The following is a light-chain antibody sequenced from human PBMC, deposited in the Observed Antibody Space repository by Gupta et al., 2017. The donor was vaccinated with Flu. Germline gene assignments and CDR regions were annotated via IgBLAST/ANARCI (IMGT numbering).Light chain of an antibody. J-gene: IGKJ4*01. CDR1: QSISSR. V-gene: IGKV1-5*03. CDR2: KAS. CDR3: QQYNTYPLT. Sequence: DIQMTQSSSTMSASAGDRVPITCRASQSISSRLAWYQQKPGKAPKLLIYKASTLESGVPSRFSGSGSGTEFTLTISSLQPEDFASYYCQQYNTYPLTFGGGTKVEI.